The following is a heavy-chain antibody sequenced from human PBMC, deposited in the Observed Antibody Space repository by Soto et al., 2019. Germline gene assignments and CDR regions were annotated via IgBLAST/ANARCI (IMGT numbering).Heavy chain of an antibody. CDR1: GFTFSSYW. CDR3: ARVLTGAFDY. CDR2: IKQEGSEK. J-gene: IGHJ4*02. D-gene: IGHD3-10*01. V-gene: IGHV3-7*01. Sequence: EVQLVESGGGLVQPGGSLRLSCAASGFTFSSYWMSWVRQAPGKGLEWVANIKQEGSEKYYVDSVKGRFTIYRDNAKNSRYLQMNSRRAEDTAVYYCARVLTGAFDYWGQGTLVTVSS.